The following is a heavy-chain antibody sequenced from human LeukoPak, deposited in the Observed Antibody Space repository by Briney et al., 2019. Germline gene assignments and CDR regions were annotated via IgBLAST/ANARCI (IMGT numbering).Heavy chain of an antibody. CDR1: GYSFTSYW. D-gene: IGHD6-6*01. J-gene: IGHJ5*02. V-gene: IGHV5-51*01. Sequence: GESLKISCKGSGYSFTSYWIGWVRQMPGKGLEWMGIIYPGDSDTRYSPSFQGQVTIPADKSISTAYLQWSSLKASDTAMYYCASSYSSSSGDPNWFDPWGQGTLVTVSS. CDR3: ASSYSSSSGDPNWFDP. CDR2: IYPGDSDT.